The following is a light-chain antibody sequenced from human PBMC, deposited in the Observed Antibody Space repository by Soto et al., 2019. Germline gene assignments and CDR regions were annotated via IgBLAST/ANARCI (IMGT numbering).Light chain of an antibody. V-gene: IGLV1-44*01. Sequence: QSVLTQPPSASGTPGQRVTISCSGSSSNIGSNTVNWYQQLPGTAPKLLIYSNDQRPSGVPGRFSGSKSGTSASLAISGLQSEDEADYYCAAWDDRLSAVVFGGGTKLTVL. CDR1: SSNIGSNT. CDR3: AAWDDRLSAVV. CDR2: SND. J-gene: IGLJ2*01.